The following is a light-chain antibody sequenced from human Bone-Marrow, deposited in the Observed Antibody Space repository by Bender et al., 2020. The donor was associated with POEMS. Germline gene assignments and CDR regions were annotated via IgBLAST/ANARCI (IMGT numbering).Light chain of an antibody. Sequence: QSALTQPASVSGSPGQSITISCTGNIRDFGSYNFVSWYQQHPGKAPRLILYEVAMRPSGISTRFSGSKSDNTASLIISGLQTEDEADYYCSSSTGSGTVIFGGGTSLTVL. CDR3: SSSTGSGTVI. CDR1: IRDFGSYNF. V-gene: IGLV2-14*02. J-gene: IGLJ2*01. CDR2: EVA.